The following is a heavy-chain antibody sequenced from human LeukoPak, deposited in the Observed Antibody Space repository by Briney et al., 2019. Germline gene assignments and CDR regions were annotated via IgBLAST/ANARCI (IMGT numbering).Heavy chain of an antibody. CDR1: GFTFSSYD. V-gene: IGHV3-30*02. J-gene: IGHJ4*02. CDR3: ARGDAVTTFGY. Sequence: PGGSLRLSCAASGFTFSSYDMHCVRQAPGKGLEWVAFIQHDGSNKYYADSVKGRFPISRDNSKNTLFLQMNSLRAEDTAVYYCARGDAVTTFGYWGQGTLVTVSS. D-gene: IGHD4-17*01. CDR2: IQHDGSNK.